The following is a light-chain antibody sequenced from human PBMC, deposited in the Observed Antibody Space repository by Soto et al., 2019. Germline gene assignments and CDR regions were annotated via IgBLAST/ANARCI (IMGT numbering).Light chain of an antibody. V-gene: IGKV3-20*01. J-gene: IGKJ1*01. Sequence: ENVLTQSPGTLSLSPGQRATLTCRASLPVRDKFLAWYQQKPGQTPRVLIYDVSTRATGVPGRFSGSGSATAFTLTISRLEPGDSAVYYCHQYHSSPTFGQGTKVEIK. CDR3: HQYHSSPT. CDR1: LPVRDKF. CDR2: DVS.